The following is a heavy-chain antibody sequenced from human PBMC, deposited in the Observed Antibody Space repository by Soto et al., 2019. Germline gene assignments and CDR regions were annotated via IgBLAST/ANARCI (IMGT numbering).Heavy chain of an antibody. CDR2: IIPIFGTA. CDR3: ARALRYFVWGGLGFDP. J-gene: IGHJ5*02. CDR1: GGTFSSYA. D-gene: IGHD3-9*01. V-gene: IGHV1-69*01. Sequence: QVQLVQSGAEVKKPGSSMKVSCKASGGTFSSYAISWVRQAPGQGLEWMGGIIPIFGTANYAQKFQGRVTITADESTGTAYMELSSLRSEDTAVYYCARALRYFVWGGLGFDPWGQGTLVTVSS.